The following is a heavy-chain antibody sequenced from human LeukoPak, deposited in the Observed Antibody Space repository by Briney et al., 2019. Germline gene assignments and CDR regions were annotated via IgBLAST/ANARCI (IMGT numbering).Heavy chain of an antibody. Sequence: ASVKVSCKASGYTFSSFYVHWMRQAPGQGLEWVGWINPNGGGTKFSQKFQGRVTMTRDTTIDTVYMELSSLRFDDTAVFYCAREGDDAYWYFDLWGGGALVTVSS. CDR2: INPNGGGT. J-gene: IGHJ2*01. D-gene: IGHD2-21*02. CDR1: GYTFSSFY. V-gene: IGHV1-2*02. CDR3: AREGDDAYWYFDL.